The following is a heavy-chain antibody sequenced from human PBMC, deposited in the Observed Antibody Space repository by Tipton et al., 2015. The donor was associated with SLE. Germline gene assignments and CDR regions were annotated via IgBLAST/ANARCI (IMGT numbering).Heavy chain of an antibody. CDR1: GFTFSSYE. Sequence: GSLRLSCAASGFTFSSYEMNWVRQAPGKGLEWVSYISSSGSTIYYADSVKGRFTISRDNAKNSLYLQMNSLRAEDTAVYYCASRAYYDFWSGYYELGYYYGMDVWGQGTTVTVSS. V-gene: IGHV3-48*03. D-gene: IGHD3-3*01. CDR3: ASRAYYDFWSGYYELGYYYGMDV. CDR2: ISSSGSTI. J-gene: IGHJ6*02.